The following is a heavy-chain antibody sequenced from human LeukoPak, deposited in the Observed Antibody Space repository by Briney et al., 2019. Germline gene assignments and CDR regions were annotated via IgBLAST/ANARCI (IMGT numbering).Heavy chain of an antibody. Sequence: PSETLSLTCAVYGGSFSGYYWSWIRQPPGKGLEWIGEINHSGSTNYNPSLKSRVTISVDTSKNQFSLKLSSVTAADTAVYYCARLPPWYSSGWYFDYWGQGTLVTVSS. D-gene: IGHD6-19*01. CDR1: GGSFSGYY. CDR2: INHSGST. V-gene: IGHV4-34*01. CDR3: ARLPPWYSSGWYFDY. J-gene: IGHJ4*02.